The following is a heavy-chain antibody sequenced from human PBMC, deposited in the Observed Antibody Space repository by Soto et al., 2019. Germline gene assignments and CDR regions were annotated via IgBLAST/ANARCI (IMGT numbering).Heavy chain of an antibody. CDR1: GFTFSSYW. CDR2: IMSDGSGT. CDR3: ARSRGSGGVEYNMDV. V-gene: IGHV3-74*01. J-gene: IGHJ6*02. Sequence: EVHLVESGGGLVQPGGSLRLSCGASGFTFSSYWMHWVRQGPGEGLVWVSRIMSDGSGTTYADSVKGRFTISRDNAKNTLYRQMNSLRAEDTAVYHCARSRGSGGVEYNMDVWGQGTTVTVSS. D-gene: IGHD3-16*01.